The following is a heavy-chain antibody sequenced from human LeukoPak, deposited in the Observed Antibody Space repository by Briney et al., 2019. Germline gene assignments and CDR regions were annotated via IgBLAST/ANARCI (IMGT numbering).Heavy chain of an antibody. D-gene: IGHD5-24*01. J-gene: IGHJ4*02. CDR2: LHCGST. CDR1: GGSFSGYY. CDR3: ASHNFDY. V-gene: IGHV4-34*01. Sequence: SETLSLTCAVYGGSFSGYYWSWIRQPPGKGLEWIGNLHCGSTSYNPSLKSRVTISVDTSKNQFSLKLSSVTAADTAVYYCASHNFDYWGQGTLVTVSS.